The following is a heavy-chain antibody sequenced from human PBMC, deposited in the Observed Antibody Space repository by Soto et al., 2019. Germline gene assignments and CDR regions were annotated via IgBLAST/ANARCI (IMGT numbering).Heavy chain of an antibody. CDR1: GFTFSSYS. V-gene: IGHV3-21*01. J-gene: IGHJ6*02. CDR2: ISSSSSYI. Sequence: PVGSLRLSCAASGFTFSSYSMNWVRQAPGKGLEWVSSISSSSSYIYYADSVKGRFTISRDNAKNSLYLQMNSLRAEDTAVYYCARTPIVVAAYGMDVWGQGTTVTVSS. D-gene: IGHD2-2*01. CDR3: ARTPIVVAAYGMDV.